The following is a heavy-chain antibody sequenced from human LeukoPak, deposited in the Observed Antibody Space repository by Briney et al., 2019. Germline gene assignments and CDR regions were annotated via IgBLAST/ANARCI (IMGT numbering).Heavy chain of an antibody. Sequence: GESLKIFCKGSGYSFTSYWIGWVRQMPGKGLEWMGIIYPGDSDTRYSPSFQGQVTISADKSISTAYLQWSSLKASDTAMYYRARLGYYGSGSFSYYYYYMDVWGKGTTVTVSS. CDR1: GYSFTSYW. CDR3: ARLGYYGSGSFSYYYYYMDV. D-gene: IGHD3-10*01. CDR2: IYPGDSDT. V-gene: IGHV5-51*01. J-gene: IGHJ6*03.